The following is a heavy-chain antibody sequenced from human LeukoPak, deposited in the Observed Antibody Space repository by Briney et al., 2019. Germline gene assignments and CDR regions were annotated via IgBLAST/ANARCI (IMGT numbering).Heavy chain of an antibody. CDR3: AKVPLSSSGWDREYYFDY. V-gene: IGHV3-30*02. D-gene: IGHD6-19*01. CDR2: IRSDSSNQ. Sequence: PGGSLRLSCAASAFRFSSYGMHWVRQAPGKGPEWVAFIRSDSSNQYYADSVKGRFTFSRDNSKNTLYLQMNSLRAEDTAVYYCAKVPLSSSGWDREYYFDYWGQGTLVTVSS. J-gene: IGHJ4*02. CDR1: AFRFSSYG.